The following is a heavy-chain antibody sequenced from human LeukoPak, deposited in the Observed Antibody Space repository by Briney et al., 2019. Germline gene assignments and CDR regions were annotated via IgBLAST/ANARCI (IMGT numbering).Heavy chain of an antibody. V-gene: IGHV3-7*01. CDR3: ARGDYLAF. CDR2: IKQDGSEK. Sequence: PGGSLRLSCAASGFTFSTNWMNWVRQIPGRGLEWVANIKQDGSEKNYVDSVKGRFTISRDNAKNSLFLQMNSLRVEDTAVYYCARGDYLAFWGQGTLVTVSP. D-gene: IGHD4-17*01. CDR1: GFTFSTNW. J-gene: IGHJ4*02.